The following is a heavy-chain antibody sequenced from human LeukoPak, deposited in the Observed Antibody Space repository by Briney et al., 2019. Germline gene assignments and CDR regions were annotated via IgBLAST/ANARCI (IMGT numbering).Heavy chain of an antibody. V-gene: IGHV1-69*05. J-gene: IGHJ5*02. Sequence: SVKVSCKASGGTFSSYAISWVRQAPGQGLEWMGRIIPIFGTANYAQKFQGRVTITTDKSTSTAYMELSSLRSEDTAVYYCARGTYDFWSGYYTFWFDPWGQGTLVTVSS. CDR1: GGTFSSYA. D-gene: IGHD3-3*01. CDR3: ARGTYDFWSGYYTFWFDP. CDR2: IIPIFGTA.